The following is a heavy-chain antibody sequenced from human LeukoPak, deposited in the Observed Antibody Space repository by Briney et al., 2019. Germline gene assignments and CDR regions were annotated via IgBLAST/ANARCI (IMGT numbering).Heavy chain of an antibody. CDR2: ISYDGSNK. CDR3: AKTPHVLRGGHYYFDY. D-gene: IGHD2/OR15-2a*01. J-gene: IGHJ4*02. CDR1: GFTFSSYA. Sequence: GRSLRLSCAASGFTFSSYAMHWVRQAPGKGLEWVAVISYDGSNKYYADSVKGRFTISRDNSKNTLYLQMDSLRAEDTAIYYCAKTPHVLRGGHYYFDYWGQGTLVTVSS. V-gene: IGHV3-30*04.